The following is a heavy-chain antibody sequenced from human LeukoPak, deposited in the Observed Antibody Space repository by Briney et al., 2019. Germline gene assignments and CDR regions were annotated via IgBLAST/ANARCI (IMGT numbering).Heavy chain of an antibody. Sequence: SETLSLTCAVYGGSFSGYYWSWIRQPPGKGLEWIGEINHSGSTNYNPSLKSRVTISVDTSKNQFSLKLSSVTAADTAVYYCARGRSGSYRFDAFDIWGQGTMVTVSS. V-gene: IGHV4-34*01. CDR2: INHSGST. CDR1: GGSFSGYY. CDR3: ARGRSGSYRFDAFDI. J-gene: IGHJ3*02. D-gene: IGHD1-26*01.